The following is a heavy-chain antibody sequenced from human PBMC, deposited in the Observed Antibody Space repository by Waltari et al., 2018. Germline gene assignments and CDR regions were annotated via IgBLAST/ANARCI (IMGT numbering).Heavy chain of an antibody. CDR2: IYGGGST. J-gene: IGHJ6*02. D-gene: IGHD4-4*01. CDR1: GGPSSRYY. V-gene: IGHV4-4*07. CDR3: ARDRTVPDEYGMDV. Sequence: QVQLQESGPGLVKPSETLPLTCTVSGGPSSRYYWSWVRPRAGKGLEWIGRIYGGGSTDYNPSLKSRVTMSVDTSKKQLSLKLNSVTAADTAVYYCARDRTVPDEYGMDVWGQGTTVTVSS.